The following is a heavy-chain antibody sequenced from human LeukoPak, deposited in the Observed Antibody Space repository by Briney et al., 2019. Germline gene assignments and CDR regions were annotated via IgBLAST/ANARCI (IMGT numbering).Heavy chain of an antibody. CDR3: ARDREDTAMVTLPRSGMDV. CDR1: GYTFTGYY. D-gene: IGHD5-18*01. V-gene: IGHV1-2*02. Sequence: GASVKVSCKASGYTFTGYYMHWVRQAPGQGLEWMGWINPNSGGTNYAQKFQGRVTMTRDTSISTAYMELSRLRSDDTAVYYCARDREDTAMVTLPRSGMDVWGQGTTVTVSS. CDR2: INPNSGGT. J-gene: IGHJ6*02.